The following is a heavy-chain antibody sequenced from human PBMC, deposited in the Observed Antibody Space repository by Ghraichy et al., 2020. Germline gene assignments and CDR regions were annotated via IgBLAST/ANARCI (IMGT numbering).Heavy chain of an antibody. D-gene: IGHD3-10*01. CDR3: ARHSSGGLDY. CDR1: GFTFNNYW. Sequence: GGSLRLSCAASGFTFNNYWMTWVRQAPGKGLEWVANLGQVGNIKNYVNSLRGRFTISRDNPKDSLYLQMSSLRAEDTAVYYCARHSSGGLDYWGQGTLVTVSS. CDR2: LGQVGNIK. J-gene: IGHJ4*02. V-gene: IGHV3-7*03.